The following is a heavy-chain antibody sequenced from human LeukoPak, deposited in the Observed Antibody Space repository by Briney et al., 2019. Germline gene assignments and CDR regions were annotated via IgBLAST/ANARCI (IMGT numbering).Heavy chain of an antibody. J-gene: IGHJ4*02. CDR3: VSFYETY. Sequence: GGSLRLSCVASGNYWMHWVRQAPGKGLVWVSHINSDGSWTSYADSVKGRFTISKDNAKNTVYLQVNSLRAEDTAVYYCVSFYETYWGRGTLVTVSS. CDR1: GNYW. V-gene: IGHV3-74*01. D-gene: IGHD2/OR15-2a*01. CDR2: INSDGSWT.